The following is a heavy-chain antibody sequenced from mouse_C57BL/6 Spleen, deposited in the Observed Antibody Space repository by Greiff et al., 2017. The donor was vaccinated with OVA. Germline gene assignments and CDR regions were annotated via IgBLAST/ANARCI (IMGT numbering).Heavy chain of an antibody. CDR2: ISGGGSNT. CDR1: GFTFSSYT. D-gene: IGHD2-3*01. CDR3: ARRLLRYFDV. Sequence: DVQLQESGGGLVKPGGSLKLSCAASGFTFSSYTMSWVRQTPEKRLEWVATISGGGSNTYYPDSVKGRFTISRDNAKNTLYLQMSSLRSEDTALYYCARRLLRYFDVWGTGTTVTVSS. V-gene: IGHV5-9*01. J-gene: IGHJ1*03.